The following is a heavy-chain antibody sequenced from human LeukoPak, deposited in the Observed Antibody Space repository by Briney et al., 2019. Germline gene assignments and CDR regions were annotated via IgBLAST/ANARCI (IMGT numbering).Heavy chain of an antibody. V-gene: IGHV4-4*07. CDR2: IYSSGIT. J-gene: IGHJ4*02. CDR3: ARVRYSSGWPTFDS. Sequence: PSETLSLTCTVSGGSISGYYWSWIRQPAGKGLEWIGRIYSSGITNYNPSLKSRVTMSVDTSKNQFSLMLTSVTAADTAVYYCARVRYSSGWPTFDSWGQGTLVTVSS. D-gene: IGHD6-19*01. CDR1: GGSISGYY.